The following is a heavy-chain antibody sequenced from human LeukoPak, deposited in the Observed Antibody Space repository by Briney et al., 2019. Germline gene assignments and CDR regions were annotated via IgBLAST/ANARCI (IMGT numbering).Heavy chain of an antibody. Sequence: GGSLRLSCAASGFTFSSDWMSWVSQAPGKGLERVADIKQDGSEKYYVDSVKGRFTISRDNAKNSLYLQMNSLRAEDTAVYYCAQECVDSSSYYSVPNYFDPWGQGTLVTVSS. J-gene: IGHJ5*02. CDR1: GFTFSSDW. D-gene: IGHD3-22*01. V-gene: IGHV3-7*01. CDR2: IKQDGSEK. CDR3: AQECVDSSSYYSVPNYFDP.